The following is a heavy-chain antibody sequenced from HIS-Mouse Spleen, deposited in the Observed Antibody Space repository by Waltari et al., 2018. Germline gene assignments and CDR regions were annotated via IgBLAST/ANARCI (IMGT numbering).Heavy chain of an antibody. CDR1: GGSISSGGYY. Sequence: QVQLQESGPGLVKPSQTLSLTCTVSGGSISSGGYYWSWIRQHPGKGLEWIGYNNYSGRTYYNPSLKCRVTISVDTSKNQFSLKLGSVTAADTAVYYCARGEGRELKVDYWGQGTLVTVSS. J-gene: IGHJ4*02. V-gene: IGHV4-31*03. CDR3: ARGEGRELKVDY. D-gene: IGHD1-7*01. CDR2: NNYSGRT.